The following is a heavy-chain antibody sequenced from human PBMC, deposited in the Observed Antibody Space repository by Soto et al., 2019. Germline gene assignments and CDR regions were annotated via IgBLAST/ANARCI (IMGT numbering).Heavy chain of an antibody. CDR1: GFTFSTYA. CDR3: MNLSSYGSGSYSQ. J-gene: IGHJ4*02. CDR2: MSGSGGST. V-gene: IGHV3-23*01. D-gene: IGHD3-10*01. Sequence: VQLLESGGGLVQPRGSLRLSCAASGFTFSTYAMRWVRQAPGKGLEWVSGMSGSGGSTYYADSVKGRFTISRDNSKHTLDLQLNSLRAEDTAVYYCMNLSSYGSGSYSQWGQGTLVSVSS.